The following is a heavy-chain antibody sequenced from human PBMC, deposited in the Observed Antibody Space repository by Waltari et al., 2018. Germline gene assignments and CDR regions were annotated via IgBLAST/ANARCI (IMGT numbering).Heavy chain of an antibody. CDR2: ISGTGDTI. D-gene: IGHD1-26*01. CDR3: AREVVGSTDYLDF. Sequence: EVQLVESGGDLVQPGGSLRLSCEASGFSINSYSMNWVRRAPGKGLEWISYISGTGDTIFYSESLKGRFTVSRDIAKNSLYLQMNSLRAEDTGRYFCAREVVGSTDYLDFWGQGTVVTVSS. V-gene: IGHV3-48*01. J-gene: IGHJ4*02. CDR1: GFSINSYS.